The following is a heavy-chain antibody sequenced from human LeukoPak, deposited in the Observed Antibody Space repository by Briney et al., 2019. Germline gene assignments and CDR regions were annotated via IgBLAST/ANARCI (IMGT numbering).Heavy chain of an antibody. CDR2: IYYSGST. CDR3: AREVSRWPYYFDY. Sequence: PSETLSLTCTVSGGSISSGDYYWSWIRQHPGKGLEWIGYIYYSGSTYYNPSLKSRVTISVDTSKNQFSLKLSSVTAADTAVYYCAREVSRWPYYFDYRGQGTLVTVSS. J-gene: IGHJ4*02. D-gene: IGHD4-23*01. V-gene: IGHV4-30-4*01. CDR1: GGSISSGDYY.